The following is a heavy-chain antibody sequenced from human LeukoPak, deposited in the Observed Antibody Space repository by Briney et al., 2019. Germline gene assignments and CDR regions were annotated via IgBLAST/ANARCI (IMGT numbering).Heavy chain of an antibody. V-gene: IGHV3-23*01. J-gene: IGHJ4*02. Sequence: GGSLRLSCAASGFTFSSYAMSWVRQAPGKGLEWVSAISGSGGSTYYADSVKGRFTISRDNSKNTLYLQVNSLRAEDTAVYYCARGGSSWYGGTFDYWGQGTLVTVSS. CDR2: ISGSGGST. CDR1: GFTFSSYA. CDR3: ARGGSSWYGGTFDY. D-gene: IGHD6-13*01.